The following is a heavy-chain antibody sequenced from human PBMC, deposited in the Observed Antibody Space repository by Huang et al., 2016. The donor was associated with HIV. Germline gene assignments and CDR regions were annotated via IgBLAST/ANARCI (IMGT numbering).Heavy chain of an antibody. V-gene: IGHV7-4-1*02. CDR3: ASSPREVFGVFDY. CDR1: GYTSSS. J-gene: IGHJ4*02. CDR2: SNTNTGNP. Sequence: QVQLVQSGSELKKPGASVKVSCKASGYTSSSLGTQTYNCNVNHKPSNTNTGNPTYAQGFTGRVVFSLDTAVSTAYLQISSLKAEDTAVYYCASSPREVFGVFDYWGQGTLVTVSS. D-gene: IGHD3-3*01.